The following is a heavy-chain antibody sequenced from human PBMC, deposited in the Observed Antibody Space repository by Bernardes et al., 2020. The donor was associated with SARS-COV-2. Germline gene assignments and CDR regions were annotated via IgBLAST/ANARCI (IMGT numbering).Heavy chain of an antibody. CDR1: GFIVNNNF. Sequence: GGSLRLSCAASGFIVNNNFMSWVRQPPGKGLEWVSVIYSDGTRFYADSVKGRFTVSRDSAKNTLFLQMNSLRADDTAVYFCARGLLGDHDGILSYWGQGNLVTVSS. CDR2: IYSDGTR. D-gene: IGHD3-16*01. CDR3: ARGLLGDHDGILSY. V-gene: IGHV3-53*01. J-gene: IGHJ4*02.